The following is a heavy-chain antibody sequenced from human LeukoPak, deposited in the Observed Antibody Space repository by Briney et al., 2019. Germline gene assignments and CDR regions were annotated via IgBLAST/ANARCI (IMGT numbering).Heavy chain of an antibody. CDR1: GFTFSDHY. Sequence: GGSLRLSCVASGFTFSDHYVTWIRQAPGKGLEWVAYISGSGNDIYHADSVKGRLTISRDNARKSVYLQMSGLSADDTAVYYCARGHYGLDYWGQGTLVTVSS. J-gene: IGHJ4*02. V-gene: IGHV3-11*01. CDR2: ISGSGNDI. CDR3: ARGHYGLDY. D-gene: IGHD3-16*01.